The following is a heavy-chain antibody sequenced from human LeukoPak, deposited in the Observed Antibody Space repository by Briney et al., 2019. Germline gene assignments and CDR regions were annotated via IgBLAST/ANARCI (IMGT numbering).Heavy chain of an antibody. CDR2: INPTGSTT. CDR3: ASPSGSSWYSKYYFVH. D-gene: IGHD6-13*01. V-gene: IGHV1-46*04. CDR1: GYTFTSHY. J-gene: IGHJ4*02. Sequence: ASVKVSCKASGYTFTSHYMHWVRQAPGQGLEWMGGINPTGSTTTYAKKLQGGVIMTRDTSTSTLYLELNRLRSDDTGVYYCASPSGSSWYSKYYFVHWGRGTVVTVSS.